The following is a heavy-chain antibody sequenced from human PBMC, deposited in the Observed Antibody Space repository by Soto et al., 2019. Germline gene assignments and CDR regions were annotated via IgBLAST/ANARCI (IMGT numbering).Heavy chain of an antibody. J-gene: IGHJ5*02. D-gene: IGHD2-15*01. V-gene: IGHV4-30-4*01. CDR2: IHSSGST. CDR3: AREYCSGGSCYPWFDP. Sequence: TLSLTCTVSGGSISSADYYWSWIRQPPGKGLEWIGYIHSSGSTYKDPSLKSRVTISVDRSKNQFSLKLSSVTAADTAVYYCAREYCSGGSCYPWFDPWGQGTLVTVSS. CDR1: GGSISSADYY.